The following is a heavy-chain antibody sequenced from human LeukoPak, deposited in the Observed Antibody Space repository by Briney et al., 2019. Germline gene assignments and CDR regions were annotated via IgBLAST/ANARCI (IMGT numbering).Heavy chain of an antibody. CDR2: IYYSGST. V-gene: IGHV4-59*12. CDR1: GGSISSYY. J-gene: IGHJ5*02. CDR3: ARELVGSSEFDP. D-gene: IGHD1-26*01. Sequence: PSETLSLTCTVSGGSISSYYWSWIRQPPGKGLEWIGYIYYSGSTNHNPSLKSRVTMSVDTSKNQFTLKLNSMTAADTAVYYCARELVGSSEFDPWGQGTLVTVSS.